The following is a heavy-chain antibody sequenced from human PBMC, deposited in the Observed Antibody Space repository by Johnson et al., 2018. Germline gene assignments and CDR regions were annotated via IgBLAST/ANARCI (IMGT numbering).Heavy chain of an antibody. J-gene: IGHJ6*03. CDR3: AKHSIFGVVISSGYYYMDV. CDR1: GFTFSSYA. V-gene: IGHV3-23*04. Sequence: VQLVQSGGGLVQPGGSLRLSCAASGFTFSSYAMSWVRQAPGKGLAWVSAISGSGGSTYYADSVKGRFTISRDNSKNTLYLQMNRLRAEDTAVYYCAKHSIFGVVISSGYYYMDVWGKGTTVTVSS. D-gene: IGHD3-3*01. CDR2: ISGSGGST.